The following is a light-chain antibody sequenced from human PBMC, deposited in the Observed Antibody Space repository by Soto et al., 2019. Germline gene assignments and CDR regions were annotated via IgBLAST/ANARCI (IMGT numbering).Light chain of an antibody. CDR1: QSINRD. CDR3: QQYNNLLPLT. CDR2: GAS. V-gene: IGKV3-15*01. J-gene: IGKJ4*01. Sequence: EIVMTQSPATLSVSPGERATLSCRASQSINRDLAWYQQKPVQTPRLVIYGASTRATVIPASFSGSGSGTEFTLTISSLQSEDFAVYYFQQYNNLLPLTFGGGTKVEIK.